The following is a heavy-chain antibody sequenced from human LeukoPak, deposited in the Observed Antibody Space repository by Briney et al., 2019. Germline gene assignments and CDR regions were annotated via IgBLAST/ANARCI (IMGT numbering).Heavy chain of an antibody. CDR3: ARGGSTLLQLTGFDI. D-gene: IGHD6-13*01. CDR1: GDSFSSVTDY. Sequence: PSETLSLTCTVSGDSFSSVTDYWAWIRQPPGKGLEWIGYIYHSGSTNYNPSLKSRVTMSVDTSKNQFSLKLSSVTAADTAVYYCARGGSTLLQLTGFDIWGQGTMVTVSS. J-gene: IGHJ3*02. V-gene: IGHV4-61*01. CDR2: IYHSGST.